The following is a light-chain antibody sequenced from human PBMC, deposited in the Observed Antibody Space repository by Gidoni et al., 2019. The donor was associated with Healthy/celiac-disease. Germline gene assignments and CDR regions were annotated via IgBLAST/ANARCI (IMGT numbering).Light chain of an antibody. CDR2: DAT. J-gene: IGKJ2*01. Sequence: IVLTHSPATLSLSPGERATLASRASQSVSSYLAWYQQKPGQAPRLPIDDATNRATGIPARFSGSGSGTDFTLTISSLEPEDFAVYYCQQRSDWPIFGQGTKLEIK. CDR3: QQRSDWPI. CDR1: QSVSSY. V-gene: IGKV3-11*01.